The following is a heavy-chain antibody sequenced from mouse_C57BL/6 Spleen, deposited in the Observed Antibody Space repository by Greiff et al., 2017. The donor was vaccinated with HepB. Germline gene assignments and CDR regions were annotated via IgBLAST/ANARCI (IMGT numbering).Heavy chain of an antibody. CDR1: GFTFSSYT. CDR3: ARKRVITTEVARGYFDV. J-gene: IGHJ1*03. Sequence: EVQLVESGGGLVKPGGSLKLSCAASGFTFSSYTMSWVRQTPEKRLEWVATISAGGGNTYYPASVKGRFTISRDNAKNTLYLQMSSLRSEDTALYYCARKRVITTEVARGYFDVWGTGTTVTVSS. V-gene: IGHV5-9*01. D-gene: IGHD1-1*01. CDR2: ISAGGGNT.